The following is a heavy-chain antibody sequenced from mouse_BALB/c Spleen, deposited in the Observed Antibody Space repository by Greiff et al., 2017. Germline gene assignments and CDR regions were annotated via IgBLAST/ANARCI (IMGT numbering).Heavy chain of an antibody. V-gene: IGHV3-8*02. Sequence: EVQVVESGPSLVKPSQTLSLTCSVTGDSITSGYWNWIRKFPGNKLEYMGYISYSGSTYYNPSLKSRISITRDTSKNQYYLQLNSVTTEDTATYYCARCRDGWNYFDYWGQGTTLTVSS. CDR2: ISYSGST. D-gene: IGHD2-3*01. CDR1: GDSITSGY. CDR3: ARCRDGWNYFDY. J-gene: IGHJ2*01.